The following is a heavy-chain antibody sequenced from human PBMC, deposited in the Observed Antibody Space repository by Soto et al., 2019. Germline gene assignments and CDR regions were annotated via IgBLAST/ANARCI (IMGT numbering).Heavy chain of an antibody. CDR3: AKRAHGLYVEY. Sequence: EVQLLESGGGLVQPGGSLRLSCAASGFTFSNYAMNWVRQAPGKGLEWVSVISGSGGSTYYADSVKGRFTISRDNSKNTLYLQMNSLRAEYTAVYYCAKRAHGLYVEYWGQGTLVTVSS. V-gene: IGHV3-23*01. CDR1: GFTFSNYA. CDR2: ISGSGGST. J-gene: IGHJ4*02.